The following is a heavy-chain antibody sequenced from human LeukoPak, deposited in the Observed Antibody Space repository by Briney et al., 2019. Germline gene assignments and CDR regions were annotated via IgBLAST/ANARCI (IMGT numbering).Heavy chain of an antibody. V-gene: IGHV1-46*01. D-gene: IGHD2-15*01. Sequence: ASVKVSCKASGYTFTSYYMHWVRQAPGQGLEWMGIINPSGGSTSYAQKFQGRVTMTRDMSTSTVYMELSSLTSEDTAVYYCARDPGHCSGNSCYYNWFDPWGQGTLVTVSS. J-gene: IGHJ5*02. CDR1: GYTFTSYY. CDR3: ARDPGHCSGNSCYYNWFDP. CDR2: INPSGGST.